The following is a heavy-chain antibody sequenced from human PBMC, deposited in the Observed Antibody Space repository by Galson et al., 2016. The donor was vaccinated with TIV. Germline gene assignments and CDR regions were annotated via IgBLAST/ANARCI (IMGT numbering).Heavy chain of an antibody. Sequence: SLRLSCAASGFSVSINYMTWVRQAPGKGLEWVSLISDGGNTYYSDSVKGRFTISRDKSKNTLYLQMSSLRVEDTAVYYCVRDRIVDATYYYYYFGMDVWGQGTAVTVSS. J-gene: IGHJ6*02. D-gene: IGHD1-26*01. CDR2: ISDGGNT. V-gene: IGHV3-53*05. CDR1: GFSVSINY. CDR3: VRDRIVDATYYYYYFGMDV.